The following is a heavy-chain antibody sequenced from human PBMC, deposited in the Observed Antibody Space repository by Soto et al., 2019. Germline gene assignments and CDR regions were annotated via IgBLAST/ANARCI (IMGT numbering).Heavy chain of an antibody. CDR2: ISAYNGNT. CDR3: ARGEDIVLLPSVIYAPGEGVPPNYYYYMDV. V-gene: IGHV1-18*01. J-gene: IGHJ6*03. CDR1: GYTFTSYG. D-gene: IGHD2-2*01. Sequence: SVKVSCKASGYTFTSYGISWVRQAPGQGLEWMGWISAYNGNTNYAQKLQGRVTMTTDTSTSTAYMELRSLRSDDTAVYYCARGEDIVLLPSVIYAPGEGVPPNYYYYMDVWGKGTRVTVPS.